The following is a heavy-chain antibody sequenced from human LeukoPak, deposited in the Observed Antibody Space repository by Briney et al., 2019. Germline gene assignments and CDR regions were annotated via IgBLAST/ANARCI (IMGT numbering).Heavy chain of an antibody. CDR2: VEQSGST. Sequence: PSETLSLACTVSGGSLSGYHWSWIRQSPGQGLEWIGEVEQSGSTKNNPSLKSRVTMSVDTSKNQFSLKLSSVTAADTAVYYCARGPLAAAGTLTYYYYGMDVWGQGTTVTVSS. V-gene: IGHV4-34*01. CDR1: GGSLSGYH. CDR3: ARGPLAAAGTLTYYYYGMDV. J-gene: IGHJ6*02. D-gene: IGHD6-13*01.